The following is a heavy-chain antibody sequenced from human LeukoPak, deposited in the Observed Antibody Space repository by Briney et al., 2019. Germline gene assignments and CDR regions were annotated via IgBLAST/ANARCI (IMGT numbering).Heavy chain of an antibody. CDR1: GGTFSSYA. V-gene: IGHV1-69*05. J-gene: IGHJ4*02. Sequence: SVKVSCKASGGTFSSYAISWVRQAPGQGLEWMGGIIPIFGTANYAQKCQGRVTITTDESTSTAYMELSSLRSEDTAVYYCARDTDCSSTSCSFDYWGQGTLVTVSS. D-gene: IGHD2-2*01. CDR2: IIPIFGTA. CDR3: ARDTDCSSTSCSFDY.